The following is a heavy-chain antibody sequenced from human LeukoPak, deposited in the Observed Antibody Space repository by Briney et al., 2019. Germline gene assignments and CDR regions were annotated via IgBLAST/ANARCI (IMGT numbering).Heavy chain of an antibody. Sequence: PGGSLRLSCAASGFTFSSYSMNWVRQAPGKGLEWVSSISSSSSYIYYADSVKGRFTISRDNAKNSLYLQMNSLRAEDTAVYYCASGIQLWPIDYWGQGTLVTVSS. J-gene: IGHJ4*02. CDR1: GFTFSSYS. V-gene: IGHV3-21*04. CDR2: ISSSSSYI. CDR3: ASGIQLWPIDY. D-gene: IGHD5-18*01.